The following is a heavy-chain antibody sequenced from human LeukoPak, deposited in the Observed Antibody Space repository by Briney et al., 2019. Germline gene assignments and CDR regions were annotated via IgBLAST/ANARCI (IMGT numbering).Heavy chain of an antibody. Sequence: GGSLRLSCAASGFSLRSSEMNWVRQAPGKGPEWVAHINSADNVEYYTDSVRGRFTMSKDNAKDLLYLQMNSLRDEDTAVYYCARDTVNGPFVISLDLWGQGVLVTVSS. CDR3: ARDTVNGPFVISLDL. CDR2: INSADNVE. V-gene: IGHV3-48*03. J-gene: IGHJ5*02. CDR1: GFSLRSSE. D-gene: IGHD2-8*01.